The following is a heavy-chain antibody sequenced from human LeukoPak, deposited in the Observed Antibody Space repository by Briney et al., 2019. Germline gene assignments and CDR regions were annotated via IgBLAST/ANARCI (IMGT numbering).Heavy chain of an antibody. CDR1: GFTVSSIH. Sequence: GGSLRLSCAASGFTVSSIHMVWVRQAPGKGLEWVSVTYTGGNSYYADSVKGRFTISRDNSKNTLYLQMNSLRAEDTAVYYCARDPTTRSNRAQFYSDYWGQGTLVIVSS. J-gene: IGHJ4*02. D-gene: IGHD4-17*01. CDR2: TYTGGNS. CDR3: ARDPTTRSNRAQFYSDY. V-gene: IGHV3-53*05.